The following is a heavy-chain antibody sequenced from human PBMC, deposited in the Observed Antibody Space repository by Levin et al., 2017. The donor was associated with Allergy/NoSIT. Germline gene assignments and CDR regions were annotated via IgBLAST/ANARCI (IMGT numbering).Heavy chain of an antibody. V-gene: IGHV4-34*01. CDR2: INHSGST. D-gene: IGHD5-18*01. J-gene: IGHJ4*02. Sequence: SQTLSLPCAVYGGSFRGYYWSWIRQPPGKGLEWIGEINHSGSTNYNPSLKSRVTISVDTSKNQFSLKLSSVTAADTAVYYCARARYSYGLPFDYWGQGTLVTVSS. CDR3: ARARYSYGLPFDY. CDR1: GGSFRGYY.